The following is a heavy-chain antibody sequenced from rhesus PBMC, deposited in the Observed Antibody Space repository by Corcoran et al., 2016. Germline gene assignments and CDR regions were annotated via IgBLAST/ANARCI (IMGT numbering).Heavy chain of an antibody. J-gene: IGHJ4*01. CDR1: GFTFSSYW. D-gene: IGHD6-25*01. Sequence: EVQLVESGGGLAKPGGSLRLSCAASGFTFSSYWMNWVRQTPGEGLEWISAINSGGGNTYYAVSVKGRFTISRDNSKHTLSLQMNSLRAEDTAVYYCAKGIAAAGTNYWGQGVLVTVSS. CDR3: AKGIAAAGTNY. CDR2: INSGGGNT. V-gene: IGHV3S42*01.